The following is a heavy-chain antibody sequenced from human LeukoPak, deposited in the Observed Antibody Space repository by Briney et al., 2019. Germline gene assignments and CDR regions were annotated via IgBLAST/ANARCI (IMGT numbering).Heavy chain of an antibody. CDR3: AISEGGLVLVTGHY. V-gene: IGHV4-39*01. CDR1: GGSISSSGYY. D-gene: IGHD3-16*01. Sequence: SETLSLTCTVSGGSISSSGYYWGWIRQPPGKGLEWIGSIYYSGSTYYNPSLKGRVTVSIDTSSNQFSKDQFSLKLSSVTAADTAVYYCAISEGGLVLVTGHYWGQGTLVTVSS. J-gene: IGHJ4*02. CDR2: IYYSGST.